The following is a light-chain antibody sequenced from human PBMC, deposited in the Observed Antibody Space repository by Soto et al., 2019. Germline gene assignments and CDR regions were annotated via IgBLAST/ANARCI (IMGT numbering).Light chain of an antibody. CDR3: QQHGSSPIT. Sequence: DIVMTQSPATLSVAPGERVTFSCRASQGVSRKLAWYQHKPGQAPRLLISGASTGATGIPDRFSGSGSGTDFTLTISRLEPEDFAVYYCQQHGSSPITFGQGTRLEI. CDR2: GAS. CDR1: QGVSRK. J-gene: IGKJ5*01. V-gene: IGKV3-20*01.